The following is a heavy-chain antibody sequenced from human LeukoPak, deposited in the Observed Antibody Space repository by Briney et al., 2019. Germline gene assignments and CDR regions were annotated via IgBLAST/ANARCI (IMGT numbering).Heavy chain of an antibody. CDR1: GGSISSHY. J-gene: IGHJ4*02. Sequence: SETLSLTCTVSGGSISSHYWNWIRQPPGKGLEWIGYIYYSGSTNYNPSLKSRVTISVDTSKNQFSLKLSSVTAADTAVYYCARGSTVTNFDYWGQGTLVTVSS. CDR3: ARGSTVTNFDY. CDR2: IYYSGST. V-gene: IGHV4-59*11. D-gene: IGHD4-11*01.